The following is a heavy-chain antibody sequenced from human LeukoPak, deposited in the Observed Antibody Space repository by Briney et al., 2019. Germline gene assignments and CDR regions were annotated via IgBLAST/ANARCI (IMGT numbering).Heavy chain of an antibody. CDR1: GFTFRNFW. V-gene: IGHV3-74*01. CDR3: ARDSAYCGGDCYSFDY. CDR2: INTDGSST. J-gene: IGHJ4*02. Sequence: GGSLRLSCAASGFTFRNFWMHWVRQAPGKGLVWVSRINTDGSSTNYADSVKGRFTISRDNAKNTLYLQMNSLRAEDTAVYYCARDSAYCGGDCYSFDYWGQGTLVPVSS. D-gene: IGHD2-21*02.